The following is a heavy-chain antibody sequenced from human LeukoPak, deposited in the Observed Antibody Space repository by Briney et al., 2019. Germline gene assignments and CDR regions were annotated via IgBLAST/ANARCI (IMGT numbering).Heavy chain of an antibody. J-gene: IGHJ3*02. V-gene: IGHV4-39*01. D-gene: IGHD3-3*01. CDR1: GGSISSSSYY. CDR3: ARCPELRFLEWLKPHDAFDI. Sequence: SETLSLTCTVSGGSISSSSYYWGWIRQPPGKGLEWIGSIYYSGSTYYNPSLKSRVTISVDTSKNQFSLKLSSVTAADTAVYYCARCPELRFLEWLKPHDAFDIWGQGTMVTVSS. CDR2: IYYSGST.